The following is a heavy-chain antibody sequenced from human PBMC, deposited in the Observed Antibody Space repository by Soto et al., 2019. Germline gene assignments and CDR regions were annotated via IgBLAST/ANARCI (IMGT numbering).Heavy chain of an antibody. CDR2: LGGSGDST. V-gene: IGHV3-23*01. Sequence: EVQLLESGGGLVQPGGSLRVSCAASGFTFRSYAMCWVRQAPRKVLEWLSCLGGSGDSTYYADSVKGRFTISRDNSKNTVDLQMNSLRAEDTAVYYCVKRSGQSNGWGAFDIWGQGAMVTVSS. D-gene: IGHD6-19*01. J-gene: IGHJ3*02. CDR1: GFTFRSYA. CDR3: VKRSGQSNGWGAFDI.